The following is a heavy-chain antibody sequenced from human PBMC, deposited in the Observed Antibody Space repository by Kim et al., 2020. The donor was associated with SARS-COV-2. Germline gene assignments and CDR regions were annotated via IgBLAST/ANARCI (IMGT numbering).Heavy chain of an antibody. J-gene: IGHJ4*02. CDR2: SRRPSS. Sequence: SRRPSSSSADQVKCRCTLSRENAKNSLYLQMNSLRAEDTAVYYCARQGIDYWGQGTLVTVSA. CDR3: ARQGIDY. V-gene: IGHV3-21*01.